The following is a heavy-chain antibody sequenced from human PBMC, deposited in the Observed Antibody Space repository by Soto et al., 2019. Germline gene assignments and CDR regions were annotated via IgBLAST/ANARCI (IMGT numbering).Heavy chain of an antibody. CDR2: IWYDGSNK. CDR3: ARAPPYGDYVVGFDY. Sequence: PGGSLRLSCAASGFTFSSYGMHWVRQAPGKGLEWGAVIWYDGSNKYYADSVKGRFTISRDNSKNTLYLQMNSLRAEDTAVYYCARAPPYGDYVVGFDYWGQGTLVTVSS. D-gene: IGHD4-17*01. CDR1: GFTFSSYG. J-gene: IGHJ4*02. V-gene: IGHV3-33*01.